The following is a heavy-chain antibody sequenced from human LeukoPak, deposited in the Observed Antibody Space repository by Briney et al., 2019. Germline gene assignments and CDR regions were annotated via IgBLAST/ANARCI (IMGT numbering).Heavy chain of an antibody. D-gene: IGHD2-15*01. J-gene: IGHJ4*02. CDR2: ISYDGSNK. V-gene: IGHV3-30-3*01. CDR1: GFTFSSYA. CDR3: VRLVVGVAATHGVDY. Sequence: GRYLRLSCAASGFTFSSYAMHWVRQAPGKGLEWVAVISYDGSNKYYADSVKGRFTISRDNSKNTLYLQMNSLRAEDTAVYYCVRLVVGVAATHGVDYWGQGTLVTVSS.